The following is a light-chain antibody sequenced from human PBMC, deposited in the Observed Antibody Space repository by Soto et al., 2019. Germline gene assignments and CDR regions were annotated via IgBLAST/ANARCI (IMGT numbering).Light chain of an antibody. J-gene: IGKJ3*01. CDR3: QHYGSALGA. V-gene: IGKV3-20*01. Sequence: EIVLTQSTGTLSLSPGERATLSCRDSQSINSAYLAWYQQKPGQAPRLLIYGASSRATGIPDRFSGSGSGTDFTLTINRLEPDDFAVDYCQHYGSALGAFSPGTTVYIK. CDR1: QSINSAY. CDR2: GAS.